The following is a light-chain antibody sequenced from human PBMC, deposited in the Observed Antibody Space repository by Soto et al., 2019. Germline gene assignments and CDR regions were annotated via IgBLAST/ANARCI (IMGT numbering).Light chain of an antibody. CDR3: QQYGDSPRT. J-gene: IGKJ1*01. CDR2: DAF. Sequence: EIVLTQSPGTLSLSPGERATLSCRASQSVSRNYLAWYQQRPGQAPRLLIYDAFNRATGIPDRFSGRGFGTGFTLTISRLEPEDFAVYYCQQYGDSPRTFGQGTKVEIK. V-gene: IGKV3-20*01. CDR1: QSVSRNY.